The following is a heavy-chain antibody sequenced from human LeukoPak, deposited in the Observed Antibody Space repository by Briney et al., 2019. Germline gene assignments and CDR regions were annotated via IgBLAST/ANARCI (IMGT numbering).Heavy chain of an antibody. CDR1: GGSISSDNW. V-gene: IGHV4-4*02. Sequence: PSETLSLTCAVSGGSISSDNWWSWIRQPPGKGLEWIGEVLRSGSTNYNPSLKSRVTMSIDTSKNQFSLKLNSVTAADTAVYYCATYYDISGYRFDYWGQGTLVTVSS. CDR3: ATYYDISGYRFDY. J-gene: IGHJ4*02. D-gene: IGHD3-22*01. CDR2: VLRSGST.